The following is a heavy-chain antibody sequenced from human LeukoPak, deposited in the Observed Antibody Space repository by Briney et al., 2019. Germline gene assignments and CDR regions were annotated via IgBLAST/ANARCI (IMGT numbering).Heavy chain of an antibody. D-gene: IGHD5-18*01. CDR1: GFTFSSSA. Sequence: PGGSLRLSCAASGFTFSSSAMSWVRQVPGKGLEWVSGISASGGSTYYADSVKGRFTISRDNSKNTLYLQMNSLRAEDTAVYYCARDRSYGRYYFDYWGQGTLVTVSS. J-gene: IGHJ4*02. CDR3: ARDRSYGRYYFDY. V-gene: IGHV3-23*01. CDR2: ISASGGST.